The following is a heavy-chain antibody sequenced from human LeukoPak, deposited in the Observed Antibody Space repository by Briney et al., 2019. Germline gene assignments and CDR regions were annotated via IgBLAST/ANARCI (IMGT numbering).Heavy chain of an antibody. Sequence: GGSLRLSCAASGFTFSSYAMHWVRQAPGKGLEWVAVISYDGSNKYYADSVKGRLTISRDNSKNTLYLQMNSLRAEDTAVYYCAREPTTNIAALDYWGQGTLVTVSS. J-gene: IGHJ4*02. CDR1: GFTFSSYA. CDR3: AREPTTNIAALDY. D-gene: IGHD6-13*01. V-gene: IGHV3-30-3*01. CDR2: ISYDGSNK.